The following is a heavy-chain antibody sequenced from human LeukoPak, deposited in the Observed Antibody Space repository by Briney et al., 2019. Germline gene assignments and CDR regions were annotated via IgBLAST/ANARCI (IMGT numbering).Heavy chain of an antibody. J-gene: IGHJ5*02. CDR2: ISYDGSNK. CDR1: GFTLRTYA. D-gene: IGHD3-22*01. V-gene: IGHV3-30-3*01. CDR3: AREPPHYYDSSGYP. Sequence: GGSLRLSCVASGFTLRTYAMHWVRQAPGKGLEWVAVISYDGSNKYYADSVKGRFTISRDNSKNTLYLQMNSLRAEDTAVYYCAREPPHYYDSSGYPWGQGTLVTVSS.